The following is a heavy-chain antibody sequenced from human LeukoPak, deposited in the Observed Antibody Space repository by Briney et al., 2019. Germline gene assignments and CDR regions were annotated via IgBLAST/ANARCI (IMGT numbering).Heavy chain of an antibody. J-gene: IGHJ4*02. CDR1: GDSIISGSYF. CDR3: VRLVFCSTTSCYFDY. CDR2: INYRGTT. Sequence: SETLSLTCTVSGDSIISGSYFWAWVRQPPGKGLEWLGSINYRGTTYYTPSLKSRVTISVDPSKTQFSLKLSSVTAVDMSVYYCVRLVFCSTTSCYFDYWGQGRLVTVSS. D-gene: IGHD2-2*01. V-gene: IGHV4-39*01.